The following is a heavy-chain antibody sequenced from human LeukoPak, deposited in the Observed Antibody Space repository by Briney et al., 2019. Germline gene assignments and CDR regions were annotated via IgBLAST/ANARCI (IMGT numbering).Heavy chain of an antibody. D-gene: IGHD6-13*01. J-gene: IGHJ4*02. CDR2: IGTGSSYK. Sequence: PGGSLRLSCAASGFTFSSYSMNWVRQAPGKGLEWVSSIGTGSSYKNYVDSVRGRFTISRDNAKNSLYLQMNSLRAEDTAVYYCASGVIIATAGSLDYWGRGTLVPVSS. CDR1: GFTFSSYS. CDR3: ASGVIIATAGSLDY. V-gene: IGHV3-21*01.